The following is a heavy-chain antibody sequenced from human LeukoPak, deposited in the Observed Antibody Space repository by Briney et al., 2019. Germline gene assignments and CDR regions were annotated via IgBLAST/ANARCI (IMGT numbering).Heavy chain of an antibody. D-gene: IGHD5-12*01. CDR2: IMPLFGTA. CDR3: ARDVHGGYGSGWFDP. Sequence: SVKVFCKTSGGTFNNSAISWVRQAPGQGLKWLGGIMPLFGTAGYAQKFQGRVTITKDESTRTVYLELTSLTSDDTAVYYCARDVHGGYGSGWFDPWGQGTLVSVSS. CDR1: GGTFNNSA. V-gene: IGHV1-69*05. J-gene: IGHJ5*02.